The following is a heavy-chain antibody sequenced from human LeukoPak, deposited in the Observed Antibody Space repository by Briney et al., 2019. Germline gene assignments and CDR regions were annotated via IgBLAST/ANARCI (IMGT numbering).Heavy chain of an antibody. CDR3: AQALSQQLIRYSQH. CDR1: GFTFDNYA. Sequence: GGSLRLSCSASGFTFDNYAMSWVRQAPGKGLEWVSGISGSGGNTYYADSVKGRFTISRDNSKNTLYLQMNSLRADDAAVYFCAQALSQQLIRYSQHWGQGTLVTVFS. CDR2: ISGSGGNT. J-gene: IGHJ1*01. D-gene: IGHD6-13*01. V-gene: IGHV3-23*01.